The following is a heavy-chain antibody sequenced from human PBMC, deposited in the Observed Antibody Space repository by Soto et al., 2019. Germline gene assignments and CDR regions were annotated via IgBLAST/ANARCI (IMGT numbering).Heavy chain of an antibody. CDR1: GGSISSGGYY. D-gene: IGHD2-15*01. Sequence: QVQLQESGPGLVKPSQTLSLTCTVSGGSISSGGYYWSWIRQHPGKGLEWIGYIYYSGSTYYNPSLKSRVIISVDTSKNQFSLKLSSVTAADTAVYYCARGGLGYCSGGSCYPWDWFDPWGQGTLVTVSS. J-gene: IGHJ5*02. V-gene: IGHV4-31*03. CDR2: IYYSGST. CDR3: ARGGLGYCSGGSCYPWDWFDP.